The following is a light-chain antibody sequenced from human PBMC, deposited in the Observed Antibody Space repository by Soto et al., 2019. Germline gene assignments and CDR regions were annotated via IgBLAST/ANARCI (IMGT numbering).Light chain of an antibody. V-gene: IGLV2-14*01. Sequence: QSVLTQPASVSGSPGQSITISCTGTRRDVGGYNYVSWYQQYSGKSPKLLIYEVTHRPSGVSNRFSGSKSGNTASLTISGLQAEDEADYYCSSYTSSSTRVFGGGTKVTVL. CDR3: SSYTSSSTRV. CDR2: EVT. J-gene: IGLJ2*01. CDR1: RRDVGGYNY.